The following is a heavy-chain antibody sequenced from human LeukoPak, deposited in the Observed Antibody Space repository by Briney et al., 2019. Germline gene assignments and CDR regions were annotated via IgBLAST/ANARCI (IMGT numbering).Heavy chain of an antibody. CDR2: ASYGGTSDGGTT. Sequence: SETLSLTCAVSGGSITIVHYYWDWIRQSPGKGLEWIGSASYGGTSDGGTTRYNPSLKSRVSISIDTSKNQFSVKLTSVTAADTAMYYCASLGTLRSWGQGTLVTVSS. J-gene: IGHJ5*02. V-gene: IGHV4-39*01. CDR3: ASLGTLRS. CDR1: GGSITIVHYY. D-gene: IGHD7-27*01.